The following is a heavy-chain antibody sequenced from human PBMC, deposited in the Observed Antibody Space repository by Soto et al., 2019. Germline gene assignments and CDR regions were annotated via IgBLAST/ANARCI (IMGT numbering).Heavy chain of an antibody. Sequence: SETLSLTCTVSGGSISSSSYYWGWIRQPPGKGLEWIGSIYYSGSTYYNPSLKGRVTISVDTSKNQFSLKLSSVTAADTAVYYCARHAGKWELYYYYGMDVWGQGTTVTVSS. CDR1: GGSISSSSYY. CDR3: ARHAGKWELYYYYGMDV. V-gene: IGHV4-39*01. D-gene: IGHD1-26*01. CDR2: IYYSGST. J-gene: IGHJ6*02.